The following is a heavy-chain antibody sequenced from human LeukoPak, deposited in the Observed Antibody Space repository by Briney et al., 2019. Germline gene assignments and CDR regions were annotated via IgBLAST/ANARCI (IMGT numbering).Heavy chain of an antibody. Sequence: SETLSLTCAVYGGSFSGYYWSWIRQPPGKGLEWIGEINHSGSTNYNPSLKSRVTISVDTSKNQFSLKVSSVTAADTAIYYCARFSSGWFYFDYWGQGTLVTVSS. CDR2: INHSGST. D-gene: IGHD6-19*01. CDR3: ARFSSGWFYFDY. CDR1: GGSFSGYY. J-gene: IGHJ4*02. V-gene: IGHV4-34*01.